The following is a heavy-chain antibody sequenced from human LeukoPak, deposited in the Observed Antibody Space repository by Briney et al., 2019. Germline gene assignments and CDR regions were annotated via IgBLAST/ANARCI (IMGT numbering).Heavy chain of an antibody. CDR1: GFTFDDYG. D-gene: IGHD3-22*01. CDR3: ARAENYDSSGYYYVVYYFDY. V-gene: IGHV3-20*04. Sequence: PGGSLRLSCAASGFTFDDYGMSWVRQAPGKGREWVSGINWNGGSTGYADSVKGRFTISRDNAKNSLYLQMNSLRAEDTALYYCARAENYDSSGYYYVVYYFDYWGQGTLVTVSS. CDR2: INWNGGST. J-gene: IGHJ4*02.